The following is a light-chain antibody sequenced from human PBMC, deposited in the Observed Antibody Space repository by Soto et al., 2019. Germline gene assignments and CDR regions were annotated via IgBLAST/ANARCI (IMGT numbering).Light chain of an antibody. Sequence: QSALTQPASVSGSPGQSITISCTGTTSDIGGYNYVSWYQQYPGKAPKLIIYEVNKWPSGVSNRFSGSKAGNTASLIISGLQAEDEAAFYCSSYTPSKSIVFGGGTKLTVL. CDR2: EVN. V-gene: IGLV2-14*01. CDR3: SSYTPSKSIV. CDR1: TSDIGGYNY. J-gene: IGLJ2*01.